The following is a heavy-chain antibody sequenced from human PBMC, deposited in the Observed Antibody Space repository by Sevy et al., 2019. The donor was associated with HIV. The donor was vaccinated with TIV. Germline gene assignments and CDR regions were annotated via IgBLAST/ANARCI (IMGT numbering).Heavy chain of an antibody. V-gene: IGHV5-51*01. Sequence: GESLKISCKGSGYSFTSYWIGWVRQMPGKGLEWMGIIYPGDSDTRYGPSFQGQVTISADKSISTAYLQWSSLKASDTAMYYCARKYYDILTGYYRFDPWGQGTLVTVS. CDR1: GYSFTSYW. CDR2: IYPGDSDT. J-gene: IGHJ5*02. CDR3: ARKYYDILTGYYRFDP. D-gene: IGHD3-9*01.